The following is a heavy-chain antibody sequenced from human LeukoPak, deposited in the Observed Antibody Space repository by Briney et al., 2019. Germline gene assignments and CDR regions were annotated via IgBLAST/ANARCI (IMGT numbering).Heavy chain of an antibody. Sequence: PSETLSLTCTVSGGSISSYYWSWIRQPPGKGLEWIGYIYYSGSTNYNPSLKSRVTISVDTSKNQFSLKLSPVTAADTAVYYCARATTKYYYDSSGPNNWFDPWGQGTLVTVSS. J-gene: IGHJ5*02. D-gene: IGHD3-22*01. V-gene: IGHV4-59*01. CDR3: ARATTKYYYDSSGPNNWFDP. CDR2: IYYSGST. CDR1: GGSISSYY.